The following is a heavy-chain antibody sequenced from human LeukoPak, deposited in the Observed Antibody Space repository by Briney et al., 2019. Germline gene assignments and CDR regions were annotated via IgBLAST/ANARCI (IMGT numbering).Heavy chain of an antibody. Sequence: SETLSLTCAVYGGSFSGYYWSWIRQHPGKGLEWIGYIYYSGSTYYNPSLKSRVTISVDTSKNQFSLKLSSVTAADTAVYYCARANLDDIAAAGRFDYWGQGTLVTVSS. V-gene: IGHV4-31*11. CDR3: ARANLDDIAAAGRFDY. CDR2: IYYSGST. J-gene: IGHJ4*02. CDR1: GGSFSGYY. D-gene: IGHD6-13*01.